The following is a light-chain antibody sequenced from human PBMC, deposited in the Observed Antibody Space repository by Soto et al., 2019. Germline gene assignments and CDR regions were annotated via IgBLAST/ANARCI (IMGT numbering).Light chain of an antibody. CDR3: QQHISWPLT. CDR2: DAS. J-gene: IGKJ4*01. CDR1: QSVTNS. V-gene: IGKV3-11*01. Sequence: EIMLTQSQATLSLSPGEKATLSCRASQSVTNSLAWYQQKPGQAPRLLVYDASNRATGIPTRFSGSGSGTDFTLTISNLEPEDFAVYYCQQHISWPLTFGGGTKVDI.